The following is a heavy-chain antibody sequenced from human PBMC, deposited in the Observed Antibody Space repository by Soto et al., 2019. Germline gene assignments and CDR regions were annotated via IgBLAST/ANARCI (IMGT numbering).Heavy chain of an antibody. Sequence: GGSLRLFCAASGFTFSSFAMSWVSQAPGKGLEWVSAISGSGGSTYYADSVKVRFTISRDNSKSTLYLQMSSLRAEDTAVYYCARVHSSSYQYFGYWGQGAVVTVSS. D-gene: IGHD6-13*01. V-gene: IGHV3-23*01. J-gene: IGHJ4*02. CDR3: ARVHSSSYQYFGY. CDR2: ISGSGGST. CDR1: GFTFSSFA.